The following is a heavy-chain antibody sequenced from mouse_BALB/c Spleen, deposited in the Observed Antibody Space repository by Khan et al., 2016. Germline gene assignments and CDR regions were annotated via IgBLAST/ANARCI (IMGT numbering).Heavy chain of an antibody. J-gene: IGHJ3*01. CDR1: GFNIKDAY. D-gene: IGHD3-3*01. CDR2: IDPANVNT. Sequence: VQLQQSGAELVKPGASLKLSCTVSGFNIKDAYIHWVIQRPEQGLEWIGRIDPANVNTKYDPNFQGKATITADTSSNTAYLQLSSLTSEDTAVYYCSDLGPYWGQGTLVTVSA. V-gene: IGHV14-3*02. CDR3: SDLGPY.